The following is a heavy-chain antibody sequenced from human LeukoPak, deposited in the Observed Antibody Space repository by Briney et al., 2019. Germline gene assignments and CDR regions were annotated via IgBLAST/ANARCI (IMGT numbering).Heavy chain of an antibody. Sequence: SETLSLTCAVYGGSFSGYYWSWIRQPPGKGLEWIGEINHSGSTNYNPSLKSRVTISVDTSKNQFSLKLSSVTAADTAVYHCAREAKYYYEPWGQGTLVTVSS. CDR3: AREAKYYYEP. V-gene: IGHV4-34*01. CDR2: INHSGST. D-gene: IGHD3-22*01. CDR1: GGSFSGYY. J-gene: IGHJ4*02.